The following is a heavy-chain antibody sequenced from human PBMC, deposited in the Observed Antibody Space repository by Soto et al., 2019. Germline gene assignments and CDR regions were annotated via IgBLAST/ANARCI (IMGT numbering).Heavy chain of an antibody. CDR1: GYTFTSYG. J-gene: IGHJ4*02. CDR2: ISAYNGNT. V-gene: IGHV1-18*01. CDR3: ARRGVAACSLSFGY. Sequence: ASVEVSCKASGYTFTSYGISWVLEAPGQGLEWMGWISAYNGNTNYAQKLQGRVTMTTDTWRRTGYMDLRSQRLDHTAVYSWARRGVAACSLSFGYSGRGHMIVVST. D-gene: IGHD6-13*01.